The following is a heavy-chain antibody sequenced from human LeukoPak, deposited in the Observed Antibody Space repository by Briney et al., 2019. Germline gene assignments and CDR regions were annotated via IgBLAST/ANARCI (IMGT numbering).Heavy chain of an antibody. Sequence: PSETLSLTCTVSGGPISSYYWSWIRQSAGKGLEWIGRIYTSGSTNYNPSLKSRVTMSVDTSKNQFSLKLSSVTAADTAVYYCARGRNWNPELDYWGQGTLVTVSS. D-gene: IGHD1-20*01. CDR2: IYTSGST. CDR1: GGPISSYY. V-gene: IGHV4-4*07. J-gene: IGHJ4*02. CDR3: ARGRNWNPELDY.